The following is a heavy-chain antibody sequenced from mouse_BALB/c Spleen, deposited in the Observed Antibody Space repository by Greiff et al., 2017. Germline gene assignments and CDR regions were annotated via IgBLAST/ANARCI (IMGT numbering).Heavy chain of an antibody. Sequence: QVQLQQSGAELVKPGASVKLSCKASGYTFTSYWMHWVKQRPGQGLEWIGMIDPSDSETRLNQKFKDKATLTVDKSSSTAYMQLSSPTSEDSAVYYCARRAYDYDEEWAMDYWGQGTSVTVSS. CDR3: ARRAYDYDEEWAMDY. D-gene: IGHD2-4*01. CDR2: IDPSDSET. V-gene: IGHV1-74*01. CDR1: GYTFTSYW. J-gene: IGHJ4*01.